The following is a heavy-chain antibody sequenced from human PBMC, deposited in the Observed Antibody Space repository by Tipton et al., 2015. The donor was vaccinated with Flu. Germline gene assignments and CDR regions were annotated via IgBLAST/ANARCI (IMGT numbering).Heavy chain of an antibody. CDR1: GYTFTSYG. D-gene: IGHD5-24*01. Sequence: QLVQSGAEVKKPGASVKVSCKASGYTFTSYGISWVRQAPGQGLEWMGWISAYNGNTNYAQKLQGRVTMTTDTSTSTAYMELRSLRSDDTAVYYCASSALRGTPMATTPLYYFDYWGQGTLVTVSS. CDR3: ASSALRGTPMATTPLYYFDY. V-gene: IGHV1-18*01. CDR2: ISAYNGNT. J-gene: IGHJ4*02.